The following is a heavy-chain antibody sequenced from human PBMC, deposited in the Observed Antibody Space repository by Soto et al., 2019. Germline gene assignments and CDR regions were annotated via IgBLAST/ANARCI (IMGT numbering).Heavy chain of an antibody. CDR1: GGSFSGYY. CDR3: ARLIRDY. Sequence: SETLSLTCAVYGGSFSGYYWSWIRQPPGKGLEWIGEINHSGSTNYNPSLKSRVTISVDTSKNQFSLKLSSVTAADTAVYYCARLIRDYWGQGTLVTVSS. CDR2: INHSGST. V-gene: IGHV4-34*01. J-gene: IGHJ4*02.